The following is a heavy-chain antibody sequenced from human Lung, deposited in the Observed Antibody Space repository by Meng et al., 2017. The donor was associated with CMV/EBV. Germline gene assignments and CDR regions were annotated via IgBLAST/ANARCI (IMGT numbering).Heavy chain of an antibody. J-gene: IGHJ6*02. CDR1: GFTFSDYY. CDR2: ISSSGSTI. Sequence: SCAASGFTFSDYYMSWIRQAPGKGLEWVSCISSSGSTIYYADSVKGRFTISRDNAKNSLYLQMNSLRAEDTAVYYCARTGTSANYYYYYGMDVWGQGTTVTVSS. CDR3: ARTGTSANYYYYYGMDV. D-gene: IGHD1/OR15-1a*01. V-gene: IGHV3-11*01.